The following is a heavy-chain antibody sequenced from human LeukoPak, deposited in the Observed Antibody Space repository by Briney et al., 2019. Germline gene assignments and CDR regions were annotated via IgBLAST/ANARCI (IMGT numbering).Heavy chain of an antibody. CDR1: GFTVSSNY. Sequence: GGSLRLSCAASGFTVSSNYMSWVRQAPGKGLEWVSVIYSGGSTYYADSVKGRFTISRHNSKNTLYLQMNSLRAEDTAVYYCAYDPYYYYGMTSGAKGPRSPSP. CDR2: IYSGGST. V-gene: IGHV3-53*04. CDR3: AYDPYYYYGMTS. D-gene: IGHD5-12*01. J-gene: IGHJ6*02.